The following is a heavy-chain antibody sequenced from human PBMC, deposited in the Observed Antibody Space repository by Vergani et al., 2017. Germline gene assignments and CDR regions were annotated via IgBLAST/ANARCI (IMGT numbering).Heavy chain of an antibody. D-gene: IGHD3-10*01. CDR2: IYPGDSDI. CDR3: ARLFFGEGPMGGMDV. J-gene: IGHJ6*02. V-gene: IGHV5-51*01. Sequence: EVQLVQSGAEVTKPGESLKISCKGFGYSFTTYWIGWVRQMPGKGLEWMGIIYPGDSDIRYSPSFQGQVTISADKSISTAYLQWSSLKASDTAMYYCARLFFGEGPMGGMDVWGQGTTVTVSS. CDR1: GYSFTTYW.